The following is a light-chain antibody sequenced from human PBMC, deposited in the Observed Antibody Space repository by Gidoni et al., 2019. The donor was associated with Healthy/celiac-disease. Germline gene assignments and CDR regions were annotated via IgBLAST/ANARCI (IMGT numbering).Light chain of an antibody. CDR3: QQYNNWPRT. CDR1: QSVSSN. Sequence: VMTQSPATLSVSPGERATLSCRASQSVSSNLAWYQQKPGQAPRLLIYGASARAAGIPARFSGSGSGTEFTLTISSLQSEDFAVYYCQQYNNWPRTFGQGTKVEIK. V-gene: IGKV3-15*01. J-gene: IGKJ1*01. CDR2: GAS.